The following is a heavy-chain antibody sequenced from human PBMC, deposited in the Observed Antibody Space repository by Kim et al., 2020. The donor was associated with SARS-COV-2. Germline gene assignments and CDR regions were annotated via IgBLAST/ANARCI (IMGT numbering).Heavy chain of an antibody. J-gene: IGHJ4*02. V-gene: IGHV3-33*06. CDR3: AKGPTYGSGSYYRPDY. Sequence: SVKGRFTSSRDNSKNTLYRQMNSLRAEDTAVYCCAKGPTYGSGSYYRPDYWGQGALVTVSS. D-gene: IGHD3-10*01.